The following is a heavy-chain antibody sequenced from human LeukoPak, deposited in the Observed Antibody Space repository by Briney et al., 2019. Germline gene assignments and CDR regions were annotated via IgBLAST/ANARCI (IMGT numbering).Heavy chain of an antibody. CDR3: ARYGELGGFDY. Sequence: KTSETLSLTCTVSGGSISSYYWSWIRQPPGKGLEWIGYIYYSGSTNYNPSLKSRVTISVDTSKNQFSLKLSSVTAADTAVYYCARYGELGGFDYWGQGTLVTVSS. J-gene: IGHJ4*02. CDR1: GGSISSYY. D-gene: IGHD1-26*01. V-gene: IGHV4-59*01. CDR2: IYYSGST.